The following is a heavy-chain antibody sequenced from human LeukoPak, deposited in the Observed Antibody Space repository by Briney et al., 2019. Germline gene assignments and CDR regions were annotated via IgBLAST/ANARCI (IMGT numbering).Heavy chain of an antibody. J-gene: IGHJ4*02. CDR1: GFTLSSYA. Sequence: GGSLRLSCAASGFTLSSYAMSWVRQAPGKGLEWVPGISGSGASTYYADSVKGRFTISRDNSKNTVYLQMNSLRAEDTAVYYCARDQAYYYASGTYYRLDYWGQGTLVTVSS. V-gene: IGHV3-23*01. D-gene: IGHD3-10*01. CDR2: ISGSGAST. CDR3: ARDQAYYYASGTYYRLDY.